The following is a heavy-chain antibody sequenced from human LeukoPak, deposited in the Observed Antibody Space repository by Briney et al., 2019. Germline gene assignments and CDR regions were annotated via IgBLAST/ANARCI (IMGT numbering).Heavy chain of an antibody. Sequence: SETLSLTCAVYGGSFSGYYWSWIRQPPGKGLEWIGEINHSGSTNYNPSLKSRVTISVDTSKNQFSLELSSVTAADTAVYYCARRTAAGTSNSFDYWGQGTLVTVSS. CDR2: INHSGST. J-gene: IGHJ4*02. V-gene: IGHV4-34*01. CDR1: GGSFSGYY. CDR3: ARRTAAGTSNSFDY. D-gene: IGHD6-13*01.